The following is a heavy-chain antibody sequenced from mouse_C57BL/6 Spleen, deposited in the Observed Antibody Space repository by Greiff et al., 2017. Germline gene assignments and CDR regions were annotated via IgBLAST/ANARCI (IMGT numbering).Heavy chain of an antibody. CDR3: ARWLGWLAY. Sequence: VQLKQSGPELVKPGASVKMSCKASGYTFTDYNMHWVKQSHGQSLEWIGYINPNNGGTSYNQKFKGKATLTVNKSSSTAYMERRSLASEDSAVYYCARWLGWLAYWGQGTLVTVSA. CDR1: GYTFTDYN. D-gene: IGHD4-1*01. J-gene: IGHJ3*01. CDR2: INPNNGGT. V-gene: IGHV1-22*01.